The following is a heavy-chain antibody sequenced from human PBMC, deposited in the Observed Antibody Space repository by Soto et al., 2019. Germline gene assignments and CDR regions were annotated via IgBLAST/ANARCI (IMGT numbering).Heavy chain of an antibody. CDR1: GGTFSSYA. D-gene: IGHD3-22*01. Sequence: QVQLVQSGAEVKKPGSSVKVSCKASGGTFSSYAISWVRQAPGQGLEWMGGIIPMLGITNYAQKFQGRVTITADESTSTAYMELSSLRSEDTAVYHCATHEPDSSGYYPFDYWGQGTLVTVSS. CDR2: IIPMLGIT. J-gene: IGHJ4*02. CDR3: ATHEPDSSGYYPFDY. V-gene: IGHV1-69*01.